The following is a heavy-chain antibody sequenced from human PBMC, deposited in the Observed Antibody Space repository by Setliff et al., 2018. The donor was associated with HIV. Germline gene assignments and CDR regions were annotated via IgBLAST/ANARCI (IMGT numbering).Heavy chain of an antibody. CDR2: IYTSGST. Sequence: SETLSLTCTVSGGSISSYYWSWIRQPAGKGLEWIGRIYTSGSTNYNPSLKSRVTMSVGTSKNQFSLKLSSVTAADTAVYYCARLGYVTFDFDYWGQGTLVTVSS. CDR1: GGSISSYY. V-gene: IGHV4-4*07. CDR3: ARLGYVTFDFDY. J-gene: IGHJ4*02. D-gene: IGHD3-16*01.